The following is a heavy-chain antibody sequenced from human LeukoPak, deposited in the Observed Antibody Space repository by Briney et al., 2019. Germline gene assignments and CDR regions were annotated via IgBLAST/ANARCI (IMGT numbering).Heavy chain of an antibody. CDR1: GFTFSSYA. D-gene: IGHD3-10*01. J-gene: IGHJ4*02. CDR3: AKARYGSVRYFDY. V-gene: IGHV3-30*04. Sequence: GGSLRLSCAASGFTFSSYAMHWVRQAPGKGLEWVAVISYDGSNKYYADSVKGRFTISRDNSKNTLYLQMNSLRAEDAAVYYCAKARYGSVRYFDYWGQGTLVTVSS. CDR2: ISYDGSNK.